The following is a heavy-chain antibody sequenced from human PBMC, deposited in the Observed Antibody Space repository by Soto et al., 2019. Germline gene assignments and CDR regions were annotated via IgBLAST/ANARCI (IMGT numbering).Heavy chain of an antibody. CDR3: ARVDSSGSYFDS. J-gene: IGHJ4*02. Sequence: SATLSLTCTVSGGSISSYYWSWIRQPPGKGLEWIAYIYYTGSTNYNPSLKSRVTLSADTSKNQFSLKLSSVTAADRAMYYCARVDSSGSYFDSWGQGTLVTVSS. D-gene: IGHD3-22*01. CDR2: IYYTGST. V-gene: IGHV4-59*01. CDR1: GGSISSYY.